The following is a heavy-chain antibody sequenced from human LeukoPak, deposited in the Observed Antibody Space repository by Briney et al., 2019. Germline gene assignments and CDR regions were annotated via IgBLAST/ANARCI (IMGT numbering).Heavy chain of an antibody. V-gene: IGHV1-69*04. Sequence: GASVKVSCKASRGTFSSYAITWVRQAPGPGLEWMGRIIPILGKANYAQKFQGGVTITADKSTSTAYMELSSLRSEDTAVYYCMRDREGEAYCNGDCSGGIDFWGQGTLVTVSS. J-gene: IGHJ4*02. CDR3: MRDREGEAYCNGDCSGGIDF. CDR2: IIPILGKA. CDR1: RGTFSSYA. D-gene: IGHD2-21*02.